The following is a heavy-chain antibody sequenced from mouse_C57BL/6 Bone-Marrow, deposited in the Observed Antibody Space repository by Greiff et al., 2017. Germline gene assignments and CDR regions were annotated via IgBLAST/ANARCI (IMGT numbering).Heavy chain of an antibody. CDR3: AKGCDVYYWYFDV. Sequence: QVQLQQSGAELARPGASVKLSCKASGYTFTSYGISWVKQRTGQGLEWIGEIYPRSGNTYYNEKFKGKATLTADKSSSTAYMELRSLTSEDSAVYFCAKGCDVYYWYFDVWGKGTTVTVSS. D-gene: IGHD2-3*01. CDR1: GYTFTSYG. CDR2: IYPRSGNT. J-gene: IGHJ1*03. V-gene: IGHV1-81*01.